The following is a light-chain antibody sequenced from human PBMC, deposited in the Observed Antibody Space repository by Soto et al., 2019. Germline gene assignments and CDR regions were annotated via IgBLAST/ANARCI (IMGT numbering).Light chain of an antibody. V-gene: IGKV1-5*01. Sequence: DIQMTQSPSTLSASVGDRVTITCRSSESMSNCLAWYQQKPGKAPKPLISGASSLQSGVPSRFSGSASGTEFTLTISSLQSEDFAVYYCQQYNNWPRTFGHGTKVDIK. J-gene: IGKJ1*01. CDR3: QQYNNWPRT. CDR1: ESMSNC. CDR2: GAS.